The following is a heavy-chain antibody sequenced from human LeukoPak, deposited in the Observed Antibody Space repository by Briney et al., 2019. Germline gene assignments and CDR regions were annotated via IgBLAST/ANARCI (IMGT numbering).Heavy chain of an antibody. CDR2: INWNGGTT. CDR3: ARLLSSGTTRNNWFDP. Sequence: GGSLRLSCAASGFTFDDYGMSWVRHAPGKGLEWVSGINWNGGTTVYVDSVKGRFTISRDNAKNSLYLQMNSLRVEDTALYYCARLLSSGTTRNNWFDPWGQGTLVTVSS. V-gene: IGHV3-20*04. CDR1: GFTFDDYG. J-gene: IGHJ5*02. D-gene: IGHD1-1*01.